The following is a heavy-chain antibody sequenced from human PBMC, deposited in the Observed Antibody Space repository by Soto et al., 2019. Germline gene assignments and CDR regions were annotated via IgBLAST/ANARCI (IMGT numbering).Heavy chain of an antibody. D-gene: IGHD3-22*01. J-gene: IGHJ5*02. Sequence: GGSLRLSCEASGFSFSSFFMLWVRQGPGKGLERVSRISNDGTGTTYADSVQGRFTVSRDNSKTTVYLQMNRLRPEDTAVYFCVRDQDSRGYSVFNLWGQGT. CDR2: ISNDGTGT. CDR1: GFSFSSFF. CDR3: VRDQDSRGYSVFNL. V-gene: IGHV3-74*01.